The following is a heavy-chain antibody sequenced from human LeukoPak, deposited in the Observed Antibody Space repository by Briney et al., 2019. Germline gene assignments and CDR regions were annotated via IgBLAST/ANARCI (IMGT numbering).Heavy chain of an antibody. D-gene: IGHD6-19*01. V-gene: IGHV4-39*07. CDR1: GGSISSSSYY. J-gene: IGHJ4*02. CDR2: IYYSGST. Sequence: PSETLSLTCTVSGGSISSSSYYWGWIRQPPGKGLEWIGSIYYSGSTYYNPSLKSRVTISVDTSKNQFSLKLSSVTAADTAVYYCAREGRLLAVAGSSDPNPSDYWGQGTLVTVSS. CDR3: AREGRLLAVAGSSDPNPSDY.